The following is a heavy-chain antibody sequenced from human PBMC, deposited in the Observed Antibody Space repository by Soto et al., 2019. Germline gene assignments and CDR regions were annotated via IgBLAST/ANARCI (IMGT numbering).Heavy chain of an antibody. CDR2: IIPIFGTA. CDR3: ARDSEYYDFWSPGRSRLSYYGMDV. D-gene: IGHD3-3*01. Sequence: QVQLVQSGAEVKKPGSSVKVSCKASGGTFSSYAISWVRQAPGQGLEWMGGIIPIFGTANYAQKFQGRVTITADESTSTAYMELSSLRSEDTAVYYCARDSEYYDFWSPGRSRLSYYGMDVWGQGTTVTVSS. V-gene: IGHV1-69*12. J-gene: IGHJ6*02. CDR1: GGTFSSYA.